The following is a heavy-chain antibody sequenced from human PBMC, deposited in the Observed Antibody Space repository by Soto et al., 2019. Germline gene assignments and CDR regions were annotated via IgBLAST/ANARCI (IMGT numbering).Heavy chain of an antibody. Sequence: QVQMVQSGAEVKKPGASVKVSCKASGYTFIRYGISWVRQAPGQGLEWMGWISAYNGNTNCAQKVQGRVTMTTDTSTSTAYMELRSLRSDDTAVYYCARDYYGEYKWFDPWGQGTLVTVSS. CDR3: ARDYYGEYKWFDP. V-gene: IGHV1-18*01. J-gene: IGHJ5*02. CDR2: ISAYNGNT. CDR1: GYTFIRYG. D-gene: IGHD3-10*01.